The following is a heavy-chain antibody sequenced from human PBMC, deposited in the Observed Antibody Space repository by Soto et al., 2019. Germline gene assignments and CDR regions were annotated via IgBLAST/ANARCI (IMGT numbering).Heavy chain of an antibody. Sequence: SETLSLTCTVSGGSITSSSYYWGWIRQPPGKGLEWIGSIYYTGSTKYSPSLKSRVTISVDTSKNQFSLNLSSVTAADTAVYYCARHLPYCGGDCYSLDYWGQGTLVTVSS. CDR3: ARHLPYCGGDCYSLDY. CDR2: IYYTGST. CDR1: GGSITSSSYY. J-gene: IGHJ4*02. V-gene: IGHV4-39*01. D-gene: IGHD2-21*02.